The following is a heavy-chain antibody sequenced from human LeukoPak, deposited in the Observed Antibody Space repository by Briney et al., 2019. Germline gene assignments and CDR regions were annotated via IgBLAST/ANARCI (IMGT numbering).Heavy chain of an antibody. CDR2: FDPEDGET. CDR3: ATGTYKATVVIWGYYGMDV. Sequence: ASVKVSCKVSGYTLTELSMHWVRQAPGKGLEWMGGFDPEDGETIYAQKFQGRVTMTEDTSTDTAYMELSSLRFEDTAVYYCATGTYKATVVIWGYYGMDVWGQGTTVTVSS. D-gene: IGHD4-23*01. J-gene: IGHJ6*02. V-gene: IGHV1-24*01. CDR1: GYTLTELS.